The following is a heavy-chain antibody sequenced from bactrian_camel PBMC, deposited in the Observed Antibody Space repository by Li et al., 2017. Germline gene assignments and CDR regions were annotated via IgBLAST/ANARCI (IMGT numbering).Heavy chain of an antibody. CDR1: GFTFSSSD. J-gene: IGHJ6*01. Sequence: VQLVESGGGSVQPGGSLRLSCAASGFTFSSSDMSWVRQAPGKGLEWVSAISWSGDSTNYADTVKGQFTISRDNAKNTLYLQMNNLKPEDTAVYYCATSWVRRTYGDYWAFGYWGQGTQVTVS. CDR2: ISWSGDST. CDR3: ATSWVRRTYGDYWAFGY. D-gene: IGHD3*01. V-gene: IGHV3S40*01.